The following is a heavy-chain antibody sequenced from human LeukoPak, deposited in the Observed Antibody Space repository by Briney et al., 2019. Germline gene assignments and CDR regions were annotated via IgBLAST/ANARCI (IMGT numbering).Heavy chain of an antibody. V-gene: IGHV3-30*02. CDR3: ARGPARGYYDGSGYDFDY. CDR2: IDAYGINF. CDR1: GFTFRNFV. D-gene: IGHD5-12*01. J-gene: IGHJ4*02. Sequence: PARSLRLSCAASGFTFRNFVMHWVRQAPGKGLEWLTLIDAYGINFDYGKSVKGRFTISRDNSKNTLYLQMSSLESDDTAVYYCARGPARGYYDGSGYDFDYWGQGTLVTVSS.